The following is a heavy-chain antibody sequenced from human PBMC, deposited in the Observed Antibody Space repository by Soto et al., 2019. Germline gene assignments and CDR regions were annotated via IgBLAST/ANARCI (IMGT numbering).Heavy chain of an antibody. D-gene: IGHD6-6*01. J-gene: IGHJ4*02. Sequence: GGSLRLSCAASGFTFSSYEMNWVRQAPGKGLEWVSYISSSGSTIYYADSVKGRFTISRDNAKNSLYLQMNSLRAEDTAVYYCARGVASYSSSFYFDYWGQGTLVTVSS. V-gene: IGHV3-48*03. CDR1: GFTFSSYE. CDR2: ISSSGSTI. CDR3: ARGVASYSSSFYFDY.